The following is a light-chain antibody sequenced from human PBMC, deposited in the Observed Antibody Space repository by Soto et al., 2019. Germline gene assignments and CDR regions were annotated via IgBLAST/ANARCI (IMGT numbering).Light chain of an antibody. CDR3: QQRSNWPPLT. J-gene: IGKJ4*01. CDR1: QSVSSY. V-gene: IGKV3-11*01. CDR2: DAS. Sequence: EIVLRQSPATLSLSPGERATLSCSASQSVSSYLAWYQQKPGQAPRLLIYDASNRATGIPARFSGSGSGTDFTLTISSLEPEDFAVYYCQQRSNWPPLTVGGGTKVDIK.